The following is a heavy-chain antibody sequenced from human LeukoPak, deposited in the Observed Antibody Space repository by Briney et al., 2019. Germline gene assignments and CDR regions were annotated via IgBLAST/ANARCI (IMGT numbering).Heavy chain of an antibody. CDR2: TYYRSKWYY. V-gene: IGHV6-1*01. Sequence: SQTLSLTCAISGDSFSSNSAAWNWIRQSPSRGLEWLGRTYYRSKWYYDYEVSVKSRMTIKPDTSKNQFSLQVNSVTPEDSAVYYCARATPDIAVAGTGWFDPWGQGTLVTVSS. CDR3: ARATPDIAVAGTGWFDP. J-gene: IGHJ5*02. CDR1: GDSFSSNSAA. D-gene: IGHD6-19*01.